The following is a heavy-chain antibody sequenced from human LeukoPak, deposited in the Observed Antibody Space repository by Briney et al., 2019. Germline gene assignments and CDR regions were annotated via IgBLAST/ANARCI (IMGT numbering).Heavy chain of an antibody. D-gene: IGHD2-2*01. Sequence: GASVKISCKASTYTGFHIHWVRLAPGQGLEWMGWISPNGAATNYAQKFRGSVTMTRDTSSDTAYMSLYGLTSDDTAVYYCVTSTGYKTSWGAFDIWGHGTMVSVSS. V-gene: IGHV1-2*04. J-gene: IGHJ3*02. CDR3: VTSTGYKTSWGAFDI. CDR1: TYTGFH. CDR2: ISPNGAAT.